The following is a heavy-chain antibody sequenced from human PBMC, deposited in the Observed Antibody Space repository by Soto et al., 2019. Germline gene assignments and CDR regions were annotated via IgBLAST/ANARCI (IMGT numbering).Heavy chain of an antibody. CDR2: IKSKTDGGTT. J-gene: IGHJ4*02. Sequence: SVSNAWMNWVRQAPGKGLEWVGRIKSKTDGGTTDYAAPVKGRFTISRDDSKNTLYLQMNSLKTEDTAVYYCTTRYVDTAMAPNRIDYWGQGTLVTVSS. CDR3: TTRYVDTAMAPNRIDY. D-gene: IGHD5-18*01. CDR1: SVSNAW. V-gene: IGHV3-15*07.